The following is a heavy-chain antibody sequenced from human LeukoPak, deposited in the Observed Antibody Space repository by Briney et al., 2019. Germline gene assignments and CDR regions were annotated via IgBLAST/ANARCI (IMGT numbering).Heavy chain of an antibody. CDR3: ARDNSVRDEAWWFNP. CDR1: GFTFSSYA. CDR2: ISYDGSNK. V-gene: IGHV3-30*04. Sequence: GGSLRLSCAASGFTFSSYAMHWVRQAPGKGLEWVAVISYDGSNKYYADSVKGRFTISRDNSKNTLYLQMNSLRAEDTAVYYCARDNSVRDEAWWFNPWAREPWSPSPQ. D-gene: IGHD5-24*01. J-gene: IGHJ5*02.